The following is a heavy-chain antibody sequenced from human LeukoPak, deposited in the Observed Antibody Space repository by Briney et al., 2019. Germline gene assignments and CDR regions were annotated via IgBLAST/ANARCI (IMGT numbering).Heavy chain of an antibody. CDR1: GGSISSYY. D-gene: IGHD3-10*02. J-gene: IGHJ4*02. V-gene: IGHV4-59*12. CDR2: IYYSGST. CDR3: ARALGVWGVMYFDY. Sequence: SETLSLTCTVSGGSISSYYWSWIRQPPGKGLEWIGYIYYSGSTNYNPSLKSRVTISVDTSKNQFSLKLSSVTAADTAVYYCARALGVWGVMYFDYWGQGTLVTVSS.